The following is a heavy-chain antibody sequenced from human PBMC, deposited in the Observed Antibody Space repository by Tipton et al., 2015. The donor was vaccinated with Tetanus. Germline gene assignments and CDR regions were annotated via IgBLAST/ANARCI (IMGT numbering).Heavy chain of an antibody. CDR3: ARDFSYYFDSKSGFDY. Sequence: SLRLSCVASGFIVSSHYMNWVRQAPGKGLEWVSYISTSSTTIFYADSVRGRFTISRDNAKNSLYLQMNSLRDEDTAVYYCARDFSYYFDSKSGFDYWGQGTLVTVSS. V-gene: IGHV3-48*02. CDR2: ISTSSTTI. D-gene: IGHD3-22*01. CDR1: GFIVSSHY. J-gene: IGHJ4*02.